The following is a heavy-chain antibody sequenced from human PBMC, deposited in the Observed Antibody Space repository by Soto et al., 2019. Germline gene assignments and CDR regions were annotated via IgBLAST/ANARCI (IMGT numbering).Heavy chain of an antibody. J-gene: IGHJ3*02. CDR2: INACNGNT. CDR3: ASPCYASGYDAFDI. CDR1: XXTFSSYT. Sequence: EASVKVSCKASXXTFSSYTISWVRXAXGQRLEWMGWINACNGNTKYAQKFQGRVTITTDTSASTACIELSSLRSEDTAVYYCASPCYASGYDAFDIWGQGTVVTVSS. D-gene: IGHD3-3*01. V-gene: IGHV1-3*01.